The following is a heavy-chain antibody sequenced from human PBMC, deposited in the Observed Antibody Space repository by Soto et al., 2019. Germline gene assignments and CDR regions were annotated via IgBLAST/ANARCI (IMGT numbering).Heavy chain of an antibody. V-gene: IGHV1-18*04. J-gene: IGHJ4*02. CDR3: AREEGISDWHAFDY. CDR1: GYTFTDYG. CDR2: ISTYNGNT. Sequence: AXSVKVSCKASGYTFTDYGISWVRQAPGQGLEWMGWISTYNGNTIYAQKIQGRVTMTTDTSTSTAYVELRSLRSDDTAVYYCAREEGISDWHAFDYWGQGALVTV. D-gene: IGHD6-19*01.